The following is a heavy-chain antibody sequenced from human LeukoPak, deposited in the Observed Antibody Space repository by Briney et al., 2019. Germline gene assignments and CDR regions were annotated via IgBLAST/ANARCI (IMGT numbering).Heavy chain of an antibody. CDR2: LSIGGFNT. CDR1: GFTFSNYA. V-gene: IGHV3-23*01. D-gene: IGHD4-17*01. J-gene: IGHJ4*02. Sequence: GGSLRLSFAVSGFTFSNYAMSWGRQAPGKGLEWVLALSIGGFNTYYPASVKGRFTISRDNSKNTLYLQMNSLRAEDTAVYYCAKDDGDYAKGYYFDYWGQGTLVTVSS. CDR3: AKDDGDYAKGYYFDY.